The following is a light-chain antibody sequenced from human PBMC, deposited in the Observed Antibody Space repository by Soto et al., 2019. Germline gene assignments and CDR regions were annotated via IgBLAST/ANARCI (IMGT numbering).Light chain of an antibody. CDR1: SSNIGSNT. CDR2: SNN. Sequence: QLVLTQPPSASGTPGQRVTISCSGSSSNIGSNTVNWYQQLPGTAPKLLMYSNNLRPSGVPDRFSCSKSGTSASLAISGLQSEDEADYYCAAWDDSLNGHVVFGGGTKLTVL. V-gene: IGLV1-44*01. CDR3: AAWDDSLNGHVV. J-gene: IGLJ2*01.